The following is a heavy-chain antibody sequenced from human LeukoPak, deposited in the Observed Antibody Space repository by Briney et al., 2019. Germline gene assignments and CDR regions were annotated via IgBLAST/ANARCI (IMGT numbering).Heavy chain of an antibody. CDR3: ARTGEWYYDILTGYYNPAVFDY. D-gene: IGHD3-9*01. CDR2: IYYSGST. Sequence: SETLSLTCTVSGGSISSYYWSWIRQPPGKGLEWIGYIYYSGSTNYNPSLKSRVTISVDTSKNQFSLKLSSVTAAGTAVYYCARTGEWYYDILTGYYNPAVFDYWGQGTLVTVSS. CDR1: GGSISSYY. V-gene: IGHV4-59*01. J-gene: IGHJ4*02.